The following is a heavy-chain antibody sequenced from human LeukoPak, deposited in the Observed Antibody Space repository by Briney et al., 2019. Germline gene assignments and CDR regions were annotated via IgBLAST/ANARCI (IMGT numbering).Heavy chain of an antibody. CDR1: GFTVSSNY. Sequence: PGGSLRLSCAASGFTVSSNYMSWVRQAPGKGLEWVSVIYSGGSTYYADSVKGRFTISRDNSKNTLYLQMNSLRAEDAAVYYCARVTVSSWYFDYWGQGTLVTASS. J-gene: IGHJ4*02. D-gene: IGHD4-17*01. V-gene: IGHV3-66*01. CDR3: ARVTVSSWYFDY. CDR2: IYSGGST.